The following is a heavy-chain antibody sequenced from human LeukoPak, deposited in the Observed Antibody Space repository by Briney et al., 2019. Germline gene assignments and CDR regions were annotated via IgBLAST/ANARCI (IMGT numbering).Heavy chain of an antibody. CDR1: GYTFTSYG. CDR3: ARDRQRGWELLKKDY. V-gene: IGHV1-18*01. J-gene: IGHJ4*02. Sequence: GASVKVSCKASGYTFTSYGISWVRQAPGQGLEWMGWISAYNGNTNYAQKLQGRVTMTTDTSTSTAYMELRSLRSDDTAVYYCARDRQRGWELLKKDYWGQGTLVTVSS. CDR2: ISAYNGNT. D-gene: IGHD1-26*01.